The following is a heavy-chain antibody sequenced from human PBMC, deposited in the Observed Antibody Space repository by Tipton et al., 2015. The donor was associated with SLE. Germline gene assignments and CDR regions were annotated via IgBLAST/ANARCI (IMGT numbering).Heavy chain of an antibody. J-gene: IGHJ4*02. D-gene: IGHD2-15*01. V-gene: IGHV1-18*01. CDR2: ISVYSGLANT. CDR1: GYTFVGHG. Sequence: QLVQSGPEVKKPGASVKVSCKASGYTFVGHGITWVRQAPGQGLEWMAWISVYSGLANTKYALRFQDRVTMTTDTSTSTAYMELRSLRSDYTAVYYGARSHPVVAAEMLDYWGQGPLVSVSS. CDR3: ARSHPVVAAEMLDY.